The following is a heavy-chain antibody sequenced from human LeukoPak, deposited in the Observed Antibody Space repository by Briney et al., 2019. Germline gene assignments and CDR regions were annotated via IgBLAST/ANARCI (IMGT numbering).Heavy chain of an antibody. CDR1: GGSISSYY. V-gene: IGHV4-59*01. D-gene: IGHD3-22*01. CDR3: AREDYYGSSGYYQY. J-gene: IGHJ4*02. CDR2: IYYSGST. Sequence: SETLSLTCTVSGGSISSYYWSWIRQPPGKGLEWIGYIYYSGSTNYNPSLKSRVTISVDTSKNQFSLKLSSVTAADTAVYYCAREDYYGSSGYYQYWGQGTLVTVSS.